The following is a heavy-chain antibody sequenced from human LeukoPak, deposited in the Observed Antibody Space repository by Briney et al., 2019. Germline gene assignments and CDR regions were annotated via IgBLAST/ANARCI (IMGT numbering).Heavy chain of an antibody. Sequence: TSETLSLTCTVSGGSISSYYWSWIRQPPGKGLEWIGYIYYSGSTNYNPSLKSRVTISVDTSKNQFSLKLSSVTAADTAVYYCARRSGWYPFDYWGQGTLVTVSS. CDR1: GGSISSYY. D-gene: IGHD6-19*01. CDR3: ARRSGWYPFDY. CDR2: IYYSGST. V-gene: IGHV4-59*12. J-gene: IGHJ4*02.